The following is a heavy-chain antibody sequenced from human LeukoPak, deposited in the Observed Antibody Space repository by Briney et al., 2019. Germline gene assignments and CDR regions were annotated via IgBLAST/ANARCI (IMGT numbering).Heavy chain of an antibody. CDR3: AREMGVVTAHGIDV. D-gene: IGHD4-23*01. CDR1: GGSISSISSNNYH. J-gene: IGHJ6*02. Sequence: SETLSLTCIVSGGSISSISSNNYHWGWIRQPPGKGLEWIGSIYYSGSTYYNPSLKSRVTISVDTSKNQFSLKLSSVTAADTALYYCAREMGVVTAHGIDVWGQGTTVTVS. CDR2: IYYSGST. V-gene: IGHV4-39*02.